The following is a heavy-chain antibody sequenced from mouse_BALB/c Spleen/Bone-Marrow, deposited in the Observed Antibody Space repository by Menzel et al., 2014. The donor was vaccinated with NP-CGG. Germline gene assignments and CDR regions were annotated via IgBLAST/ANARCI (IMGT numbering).Heavy chain of an antibody. D-gene: IGHD2-14*01. CDR2: IHPNSANT. J-gene: IGHJ2*01. CDR1: GYTFTISW. CDR3: ARHHRYAYYCDY. V-gene: IGHV1S130*01. Sequence: VQLQQSGSVLVRPGASVKLPCKTSGYTFTISWMHWAMQRPGQGLEWIGEIHPNSANTNYNEKFKVKATLTVDTSSSSAYVDHSSLTSEDSAVYYCARHHRYAYYCDYWGQGTPLTGSS.